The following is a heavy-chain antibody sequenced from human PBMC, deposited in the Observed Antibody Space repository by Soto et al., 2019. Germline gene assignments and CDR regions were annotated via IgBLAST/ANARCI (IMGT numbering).Heavy chain of an antibody. CDR3: ARDRGYCSGGSCFNWFDP. V-gene: IGHV3-74*01. J-gene: IGHJ5*02. CDR1: GFTFSSYW. D-gene: IGHD2-15*01. Sequence: GGSLRLSCAASGFTFSSYWMHWVRQAPGKGLVWVSRINSDGSSTSYADSVKGRFTISRDNAKNTLYLQMNSLRAEDTAVYYCARDRGYCSGGSCFNWFDPWGQGTLVTVSS. CDR2: INSDGSST.